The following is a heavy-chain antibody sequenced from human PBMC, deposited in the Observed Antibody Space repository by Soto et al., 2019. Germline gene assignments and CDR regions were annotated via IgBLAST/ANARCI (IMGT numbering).Heavy chain of an antibody. J-gene: IGHJ4*02. V-gene: IGHV3-21*01. CDR3: AGTHDSLDY. CDR2: ISSSGSNL. CDR1: GFTFSSYY. D-gene: IGHD3-22*01. Sequence: EVQLVESGGGLVKPGGSLRLSCAGSGFTFSSYYMNWVRQAPGKGLEWVSSISSSGSNLYYTDSVKGRFTISRDNAENSPYLQMNSLKAEDTAVYYGAGTHDSLDYWGQGTLVTVSS.